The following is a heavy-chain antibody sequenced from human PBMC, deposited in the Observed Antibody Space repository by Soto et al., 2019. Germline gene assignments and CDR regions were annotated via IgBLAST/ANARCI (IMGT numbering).Heavy chain of an antibody. CDR1: GFTFSGSA. CDR3: TSPPYSSSWNPLVYYYGMDV. D-gene: IGHD6-13*01. Sequence: EVQLVESGGGLVQPGGSLKLSCAASGFTFSGSAMHWVRQASGKGLEWVGRIRSKANSYATAYAASVKGRFTISRDDSKNTAYLQMNSLKTEDTAVYYCTSPPYSSSWNPLVYYYGMDVWGQGTTVTVSS. J-gene: IGHJ6*02. V-gene: IGHV3-73*02. CDR2: IRSKANSYAT.